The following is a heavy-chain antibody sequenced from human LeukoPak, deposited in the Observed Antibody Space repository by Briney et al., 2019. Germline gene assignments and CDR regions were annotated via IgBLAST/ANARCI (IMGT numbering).Heavy chain of an antibody. J-gene: IGHJ4*02. CDR3: AREAAAGTGDY. V-gene: IGHV4-39*07. CDR2: IYHSGST. D-gene: IGHD6-13*01. Sequence: PSETLSLTCTVSGGSISSGGYYWSWIRQHPGKGLEWIGEIYHSGSTNYNPSLKSRVTISVDKSKNQFSLKLSSVTAADTAVYYCAREAAAGTGDYWGQGTLVTVSS. CDR1: GGSISSGGYY.